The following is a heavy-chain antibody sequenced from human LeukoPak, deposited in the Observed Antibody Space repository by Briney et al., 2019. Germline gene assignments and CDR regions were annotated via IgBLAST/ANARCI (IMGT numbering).Heavy chain of an antibody. Sequence: SETLSLTCIVSGGSIYTSSCYWDWVRQPPGKRLEWIGEIHHRGGTNYNPSLQSRVTISVDKSNNHYSLRLTSVTAADTAVYYCTTNGWYCLDHWGQGALVTVSS. D-gene: IGHD6-19*01. CDR1: GGSIYTSSCY. J-gene: IGHJ1*01. V-gene: IGHV4-61*05. CDR3: TTNGWYCLDH. CDR2: IHHRGGT.